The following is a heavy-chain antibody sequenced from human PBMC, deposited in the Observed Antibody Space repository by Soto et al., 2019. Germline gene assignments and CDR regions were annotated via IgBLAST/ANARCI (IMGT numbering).Heavy chain of an antibody. CDR1: GFRFSSYA. J-gene: IGHJ4*02. CDR3: ARQEYSGSYYFDY. V-gene: IGHV3-33*01. D-gene: IGHD1-26*01. CDR2: IWYDGSNK. Sequence: QVQLVESGGGVVQPGKSLRLSCSASGFRFSSYAMHWVRQAPGKRLERVAHIWYDGSNKYYADSVKGRFTISRDFSKDTVSLQMNSLRAEDTAVYYCARQEYSGSYYFDYWGQGTLVTVSS.